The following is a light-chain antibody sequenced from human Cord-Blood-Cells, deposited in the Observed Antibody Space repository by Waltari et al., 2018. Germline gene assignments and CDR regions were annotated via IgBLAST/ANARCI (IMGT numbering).Light chain of an antibody. CDR1: QSISSY. CDR3: QQSCSTPYT. Sequence: DIQMTQSPSSLSASVGARVTITCRASQSISSYLNWYQQKPGKAPKLLIYAASSLQSGVPSRFSGSGSGTDFTLTISSLQPEDFATYYCQQSCSTPYTFGQGTKLEIK. V-gene: IGKV1-39*01. J-gene: IGKJ2*01. CDR2: AAS.